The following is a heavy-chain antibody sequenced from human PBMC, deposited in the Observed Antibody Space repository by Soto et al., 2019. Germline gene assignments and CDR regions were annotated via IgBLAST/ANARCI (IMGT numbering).Heavy chain of an antibody. CDR2: ISGGGXTT. CDR1: GFTFNNYA. V-gene: IGHV3-23*01. CDR3: AKGRGGSGSLTPRVDF. Sequence: EVQLLESGGGLVQPGGSLRLSCAASGFTFNNYAMTWVRQAPGKGLXXXXXISGGGXTTSYADSVKGRFTVSRDGSKNTLYLQMSSLRAEDTALYYCAKGRGGSGSLTPRVDFWGQGTLVTVSS. J-gene: IGHJ4*02. D-gene: IGHD3-10*01.